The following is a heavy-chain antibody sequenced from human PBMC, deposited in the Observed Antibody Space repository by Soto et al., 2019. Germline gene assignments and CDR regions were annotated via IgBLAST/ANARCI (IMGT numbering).Heavy chain of an antibody. CDR2: ISAYNGNT. CDR3: ARDTRSGWYLEYFQH. J-gene: IGHJ1*01. CDR1: GYTFTSYG. Sequence: ASVKVSCKASGYTFTSYGISWVRQAPGQGLEWMGWISAYNGNTNYAQKLQGRVTMTTDTSTSTAYMELRSLRSDDTAVYYCARDTRSGWYLEYFQHWGQGTLVTVS. V-gene: IGHV1-18*01. D-gene: IGHD6-19*01.